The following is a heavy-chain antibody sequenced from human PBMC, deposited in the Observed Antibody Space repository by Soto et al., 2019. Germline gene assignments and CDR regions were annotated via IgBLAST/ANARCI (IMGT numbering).Heavy chain of an antibody. Sequence: EVQLVESGGGLVQPGRSLRLSCAASGFTFDDYAMHWVRQGPGKGLEWVSVINWNSGTIDYVDSVKGRFTISRDNAKNSLYVQMNSLRAEDTALYYCAKDVGDPQCTRRYYYGMDVWGQGTTVTVSS. J-gene: IGHJ6*02. CDR2: INWNSGTI. D-gene: IGHD2-8*01. CDR1: GFTFDDYA. CDR3: AKDVGDPQCTRRYYYGMDV. V-gene: IGHV3-9*01.